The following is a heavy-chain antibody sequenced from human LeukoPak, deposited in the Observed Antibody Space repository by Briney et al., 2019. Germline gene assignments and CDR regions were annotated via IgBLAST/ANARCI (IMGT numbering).Heavy chain of an antibody. J-gene: IGHJ6*03. V-gene: IGHV4-4*07. Sequence: SETLSLTCAVYGGSFSGYYWSWIRQPAGKGLEWIGRIYTSGSTNYNPSLKSRVTMSVDTSKNQFSLKLSSVTAADTAVYYCAREVRDGYNSYYYYMDVWGKGATVTVSS. CDR3: AREVRDGYNSYYYYMDV. CDR2: IYTSGST. CDR1: GGSFSGYY. D-gene: IGHD5-24*01.